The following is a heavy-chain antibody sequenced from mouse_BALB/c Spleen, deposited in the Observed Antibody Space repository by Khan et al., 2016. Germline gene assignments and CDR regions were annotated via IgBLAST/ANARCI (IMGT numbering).Heavy chain of an antibody. D-gene: IGHD6-1*01. CDR1: GYTFTTAG. Sequence: QIQLVQSGPELKKPGETVRISCTASGYTFTTAGMQWVQKMPGKGLKWIGWINTHSGVPKYAEAFKGRFAFSLETSASTAYLQISNLKNEDTATYFCAREGATQDYAMDYWGQGTSVTVSS. J-gene: IGHJ4*01. CDR3: AREGATQDYAMDY. CDR2: INTHSGVP. V-gene: IGHV9-4*02.